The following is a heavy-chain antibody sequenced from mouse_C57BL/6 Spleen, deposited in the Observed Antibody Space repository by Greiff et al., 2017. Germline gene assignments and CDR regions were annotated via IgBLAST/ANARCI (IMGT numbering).Heavy chain of an antibody. CDR2: FHPYNDDT. J-gene: IGHJ3*01. V-gene: IGHV1-47*01. CDR3: ARCSYDYDEKFAY. CDR1: GYTFTTYP. D-gene: IGHD2-4*01. Sequence: VQLVESGAELVKPGASVKMSCTASGYTFTTYPIEWMQQNPGTSLEWIGNFHPYNDDTKYNEKFKGKATVTVEKSSSTVYMGLSRLTSDDSADYYCARCSYDYDEKFAYWGQGTLVTVSA.